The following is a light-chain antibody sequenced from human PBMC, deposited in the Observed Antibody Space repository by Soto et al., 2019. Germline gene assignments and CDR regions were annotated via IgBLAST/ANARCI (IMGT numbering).Light chain of an antibody. CDR1: ERVSSY. CDR3: QQRSNWPPIT. Sequence: ESVLPQAPATLSLSPGERATLSCRASERVSSYLAWYQQQPGLPPRLLIYDASNRATDIPARFSGSASGTDLTLPISSLEPEDFAVYYCQQRSNWPPITFGQGTRLEIK. CDR2: DAS. J-gene: IGKJ5*01. V-gene: IGKV3-11*01.